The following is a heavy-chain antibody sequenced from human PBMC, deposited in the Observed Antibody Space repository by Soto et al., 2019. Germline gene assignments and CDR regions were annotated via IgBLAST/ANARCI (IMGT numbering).Heavy chain of an antibody. D-gene: IGHD6-13*01. CDR1: GDTFSIYT. CDR2: VIPIFDIT. V-gene: IGHV1-69*02. CDR3: ARDRDNSNWPNFDC. Sequence: QVQLVQSGSEVKKPGSSVKVSCKASGDTFSIYTISWVRQAPGQGLEWMGRVIPIFDITSYTQRFQGRVTITADKSTTTVDMELSSLRSEDTAVYYCARDRDNSNWPNFDCWGQGTLVTVSS. J-gene: IGHJ4*02.